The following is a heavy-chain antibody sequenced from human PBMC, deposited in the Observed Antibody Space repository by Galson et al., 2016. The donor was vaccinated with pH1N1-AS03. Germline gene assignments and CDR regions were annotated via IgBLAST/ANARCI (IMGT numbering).Heavy chain of an antibody. CDR3: STGLLWFDFFEF. D-gene: IGHD2-21*02. CDR2: IKSKTHGGTT. J-gene: IGHJ4*02. CDR1: GFSFTNAW. V-gene: IGHV3-15*01. Sequence: SLRLSCAASGFSFTNAWMNWVRQVPGKGLEWVGRIKSKTHGGTTVYAAPAKGRFTISRDDSKNMVYLQMNSLKTEDTAVYYCSTGLLWFDFFEFWGPGTLVTVSS.